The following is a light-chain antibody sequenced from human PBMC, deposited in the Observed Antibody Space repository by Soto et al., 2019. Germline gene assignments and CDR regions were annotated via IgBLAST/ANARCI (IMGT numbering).Light chain of an antibody. CDR1: SSDIGGHNY. Sequence: QSALTQPASVSGSPGQSITISCTGTSSDIGGHNYVSWYQHHPGKAPTVMIYDVTNRPSGVSNRFSGSKSGNTASLAISGLQAEDEADYYCTSYTSSNTWVFGGGTKVTVL. CDR3: TSYTSSNTWV. CDR2: DVT. J-gene: IGLJ3*02. V-gene: IGLV2-14*01.